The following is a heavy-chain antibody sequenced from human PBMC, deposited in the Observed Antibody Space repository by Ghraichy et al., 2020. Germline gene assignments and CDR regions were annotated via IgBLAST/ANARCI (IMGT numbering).Heavy chain of an antibody. J-gene: IGHJ4*02. D-gene: IGHD2-2*01. CDR1: GFIFSSYA. Sequence: LSLTCEASGFIFSSYAMKWVRQAPGKGLESVSFISPSGTSIYYADSVKGRFTISRDNARNSLFLQMNSLRDEDTALYYCARRSCATTSCPVDYWGQGTPVTGSS. CDR2: ISPSGTSI. V-gene: IGHV3-48*02. CDR3: ARRSCATTSCPVDY.